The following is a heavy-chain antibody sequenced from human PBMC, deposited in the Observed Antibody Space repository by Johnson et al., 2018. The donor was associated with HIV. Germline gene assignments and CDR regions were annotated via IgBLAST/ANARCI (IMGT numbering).Heavy chain of an antibody. CDR2: INWNGDTT. CDR3: ARAYMSSGSYYDAFDI. D-gene: IGHD1-26*01. J-gene: IGHJ3*02. V-gene: IGHV3-20*04. CDR1: GFTFDDYG. Sequence: VQLVESGGGVVRPGGSLRVSCAASGFTFDDYGMNWVRQAPGKGLEWVSGINWNGDTTGYADPVKGRFPLSRDNAKNSLYLQMNRLTAEDTALYYCARAYMSSGSYYDAFDIWGQGTMVIVSS.